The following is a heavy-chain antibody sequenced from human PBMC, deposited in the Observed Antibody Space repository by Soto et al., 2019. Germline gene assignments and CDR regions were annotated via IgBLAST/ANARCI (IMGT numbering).Heavy chain of an antibody. CDR2: ISSSGSTI. V-gene: IGHV3-11*01. D-gene: IGHD1-26*01. Sequence: GGYLRLSCAASGVTFSDDYMSWTRQAPGKGLEWVSYISSSGSTIYYADSVKGRFTISRDNAKNSLYLQMNSLRAVDTAVYYCARDPGGSYLDYWGQGTLVTVSS. CDR3: ARDPGGSYLDY. J-gene: IGHJ4*02. CDR1: GVTFSDDY.